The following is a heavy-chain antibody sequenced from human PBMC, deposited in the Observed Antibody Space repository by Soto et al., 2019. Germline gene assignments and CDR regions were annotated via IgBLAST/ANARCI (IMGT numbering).Heavy chain of an antibody. CDR1: GFAFNKFG. CDR2: ISYDGSYQ. V-gene: IGHV3-30*18. D-gene: IGHD1-26*01. Sequence: QVQLVESGGGMVQPGTSLRLSCEASGFAFNKFGMHWVRQAPGKGLEWVAFISYDGSYQYYADSVQGRLTITRDNSMNTLNMQLNSLRREDTAVYYCAKGGEVGGVLGDHWGQGTLVTVSS. J-gene: IGHJ4*02. CDR3: AKGGEVGGVLGDH.